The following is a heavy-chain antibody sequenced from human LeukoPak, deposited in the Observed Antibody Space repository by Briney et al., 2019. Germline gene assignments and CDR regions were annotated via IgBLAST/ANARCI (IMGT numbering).Heavy chain of an antibody. CDR1: GYSFTSYW. V-gene: IGHV5-51*01. J-gene: IGHJ1*01. CDR3: ARRDDSSGYYSLN. Sequence: GESLKISCKGSGYSFTSYWIGWVRQLPGKGLEWMGIIYPGDSDTRYSPSFQGQVTISADKSISTAYLQWSSLKASDTAMYYCARRDDSSGYYSLNWGQGTLVTVSS. CDR2: IYPGDSDT. D-gene: IGHD3-22*01.